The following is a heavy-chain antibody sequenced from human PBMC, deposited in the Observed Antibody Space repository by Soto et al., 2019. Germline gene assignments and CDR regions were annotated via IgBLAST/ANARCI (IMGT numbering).Heavy chain of an antibody. Sequence: EASVKVSCKASGYTFTSYGISWVRQAPGQGLEWMGWISAYNGKTNYAEKIKGRVTMTTDTSTSTAYMELRSLRSVDTAVYYCARLVGVDGMDVWGQGTTVTVSS. CDR2: ISAYNGKT. D-gene: IGHD2-15*01. J-gene: IGHJ6*02. CDR1: GYTFTSYG. CDR3: ARLVGVDGMDV. V-gene: IGHV1-18*01.